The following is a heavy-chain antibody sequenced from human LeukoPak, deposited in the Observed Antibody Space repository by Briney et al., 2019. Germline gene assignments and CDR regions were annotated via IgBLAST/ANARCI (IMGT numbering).Heavy chain of an antibody. CDR1: GFTFSSYW. Sequence: PGGSLRLSCAASGFTFSSYWMHWVRQAPGKGLAWVSRINSDGSSRSYADSVKGRFTISRDNAKNTLYLQMNSLRAEDTAVYYCAREGGSGWTNDYWGQGTLVTVSS. J-gene: IGHJ4*02. CDR3: AREGGSGWTNDY. D-gene: IGHD6-19*01. CDR2: INSDGSSR. V-gene: IGHV3-74*01.